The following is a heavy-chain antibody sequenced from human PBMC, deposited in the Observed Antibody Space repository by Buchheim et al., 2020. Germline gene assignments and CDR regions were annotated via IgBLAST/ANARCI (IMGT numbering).Heavy chain of an antibody. J-gene: IGHJ4*02. D-gene: IGHD3-10*01. Sequence: QVQLVQSGAEVKKPGASVKVSCKASGYTFTNYYMHWVRQAPGQGLEWMGMINPSGGSTNYAQKFQGRVTMTRDTSTSTHYMELGRLRSEDTAVYYCARDSITMIQGVIRDDWGQGTL. CDR3: ARDSITMIQGVIRDD. CDR1: GYTFTNYY. V-gene: IGHV1-46*01. CDR2: INPSGGST.